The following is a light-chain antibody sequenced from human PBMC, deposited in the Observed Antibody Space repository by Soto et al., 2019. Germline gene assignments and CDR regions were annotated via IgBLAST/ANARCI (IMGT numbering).Light chain of an antibody. J-gene: IGKJ4*01. CDR1: QGIRND. CDR3: LQDYNYPHT. V-gene: IGKV1-6*01. Sequence: GDRVTITCRARQGIRNDLGWYQQKPGKAPKLLIYAASSLQSGVPSRFSGSGSGTDFTLTISSLQPEDFATYYCLQDYNYPHTFGGGTKVEIK. CDR2: AAS.